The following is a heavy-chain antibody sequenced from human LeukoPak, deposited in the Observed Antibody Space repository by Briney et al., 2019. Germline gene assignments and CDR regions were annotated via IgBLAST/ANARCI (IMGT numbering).Heavy chain of an antibody. V-gene: IGHV4-4*02. Sequence: SETLSLICAVSGGSISSSNWWTWVRQPPGKGLEWIGVIYHSGSSNYNPSLESRVTISVDKSKNQFFLKLSSVTAADTAVYYCARGHYDSNGYYSGYFDNWGQGTLVTVSS. J-gene: IGHJ4*02. CDR2: IYHSGSS. CDR1: GGSISSSNW. CDR3: ARGHYDSNGYYSGYFDN. D-gene: IGHD3-22*01.